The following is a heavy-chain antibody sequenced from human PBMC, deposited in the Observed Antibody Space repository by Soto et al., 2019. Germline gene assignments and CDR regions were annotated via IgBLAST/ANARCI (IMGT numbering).Heavy chain of an antibody. V-gene: IGHV3-33*01. CDR2: IWYDGSNK. Sequence: QVQLVESGGGVVQPGRSLRLSCAASGFTFSSYGMHWVRQAPGKGLEWVAVIWYDGSNKYYADSVKGRFTISRDNSESTLYLQMNSLRAEDTAVYYCARAGTVGATMRIDYWGQGTLVTVSS. J-gene: IGHJ4*02. CDR3: ARAGTVGATMRIDY. CDR1: GFTFSSYG. D-gene: IGHD1-26*01.